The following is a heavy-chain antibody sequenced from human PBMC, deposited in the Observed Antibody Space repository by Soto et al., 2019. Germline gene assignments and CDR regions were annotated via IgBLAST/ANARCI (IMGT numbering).Heavy chain of an antibody. J-gene: IGHJ6*02. CDR1: GGTFSSYG. V-gene: IGHV1-69*01. D-gene: IGHD2-15*01. CDR3: AKESRSRYGMDV. Sequence: QVQLVQSGAEVKKPGSSVKVSCKASGGTFSSYGITWVRQVPGQGLEWMGGIIPIFGTTNYAQKFQGRVTIAADESTSTAYMELSSLRSDDTAVYFCAKESRSRYGMDVWGQGTTVTVSS. CDR2: IIPIFGTT.